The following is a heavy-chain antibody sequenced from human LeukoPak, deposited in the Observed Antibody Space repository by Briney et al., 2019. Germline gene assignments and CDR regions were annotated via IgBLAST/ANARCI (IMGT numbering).Heavy chain of an antibody. V-gene: IGHV4-61*02. CDR3: ARVGGYSYGYYYYYYMDV. Sequence: SETLSLXCTVSGGSISSGSYYWSWIRQPAGKGPEWIGRIYTSGITNYNPSLKSRVTISVDTSKNQFSLKLSSVTAADTAVYYCARVGGYSYGYYYYYYMDVWGKGTTVTVSS. CDR2: IYTSGIT. CDR1: GGSISSGSYY. J-gene: IGHJ6*03. D-gene: IGHD5-18*01.